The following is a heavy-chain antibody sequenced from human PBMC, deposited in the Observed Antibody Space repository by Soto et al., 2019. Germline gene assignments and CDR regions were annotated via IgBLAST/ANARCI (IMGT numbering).Heavy chain of an antibody. CDR3: AKDGGSFYYDGMDV. J-gene: IGHJ6*02. CDR1: GFTFSSYN. V-gene: IGHV3-48*02. CDR2: ISKSSTTI. D-gene: IGHD2-15*01. Sequence: PGGSLRLSCAAPGFTFSSYNMNWVRQAPGKGLEWIADISKSSTTINYADSVKGRFTISRDNAKNSLYLQMNSLRDEDTAVYYCAKDGGSFYYDGMDVWGQGTTVTVSS.